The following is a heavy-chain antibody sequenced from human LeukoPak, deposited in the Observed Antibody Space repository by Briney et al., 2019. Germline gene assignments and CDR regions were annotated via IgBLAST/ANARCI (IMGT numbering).Heavy chain of an antibody. CDR2: IYYSGST. D-gene: IGHD6-6*01. CDR3: ARRGIAARLLYYFDY. CDR1: GGSISSSSYY. J-gene: IGHJ4*02. Sequence: SETLSLTCTVSGGSISSSSYYWGWIRQPPGKGLEWIGSIYYSGSTYYNPSLKGRVTISVNTSKNQFSLKLSSVTAADTTVYYCARRGIAARLLYYFDYWGQGTLVTVSS. V-gene: IGHV4-39*01.